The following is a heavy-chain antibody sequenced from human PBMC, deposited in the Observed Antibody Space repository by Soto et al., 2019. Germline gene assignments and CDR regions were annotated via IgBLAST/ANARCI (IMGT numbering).Heavy chain of an antibody. CDR2: IYYSGST. J-gene: IGHJ5*02. CDR3: ARSDSSGFA. CDR1: GGSISSYY. D-gene: IGHD3-22*01. Sequence: QVQLQESGPGLVKPSETLSLTCTVSGGSISSYYWSWIRQPPGKGLEWIGYIYYSGSTNYNPSLKSRVTISVDTSKNQFSLKLSSVTAADKAVYYCARSDSSGFAWGQGTLVTVSS. V-gene: IGHV4-59*01.